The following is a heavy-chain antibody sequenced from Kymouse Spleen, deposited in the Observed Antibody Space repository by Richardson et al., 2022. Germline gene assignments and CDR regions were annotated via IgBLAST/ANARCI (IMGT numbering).Heavy chain of an antibody. D-gene: IGHD3-10*01. Sequence: QLQLQESGPGLVKPSETLSLTCTVSGGSISSSSYYWGWIRQPPGKGLEWIGSIYYSGSTYYNPSLKSRVTISVDTSKNQFSLKLSSVTAADTAVYYCARHDYYGSGSYYNGDYWGQGTLVTVSS. CDR1: GGSISSSSYY. CDR3: ARHDYYGSGSYYNGDY. CDR2: IYYSGST. V-gene: IGHV4-39*01. J-gene: IGHJ4*02.